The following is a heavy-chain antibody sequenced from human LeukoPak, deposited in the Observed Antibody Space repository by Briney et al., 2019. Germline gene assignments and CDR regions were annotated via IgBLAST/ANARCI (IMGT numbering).Heavy chain of an antibody. V-gene: IGHV1-18*01. Sequence: ASVKVSCKASGYTFTSYGINWVRQAPGQGLEWMGWFSAYNGNTNYAQKLQGRVTMTTDTSTSTAYVELRSLRSDDTAVYYCARRYCSSTSCSNYYYYMDVWGKGTTVTVSS. J-gene: IGHJ6*03. D-gene: IGHD2-2*01. CDR2: FSAYNGNT. CDR1: GYTFTSYG. CDR3: ARRYCSSTSCSNYYYYMDV.